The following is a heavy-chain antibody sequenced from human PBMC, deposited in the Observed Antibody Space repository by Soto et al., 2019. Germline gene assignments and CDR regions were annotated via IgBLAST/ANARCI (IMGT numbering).Heavy chain of an antibody. CDR2: ISSNGGST. D-gene: IGHD1-26*01. CDR1: GFTFSSYA. Sequence: GESLKISCAASGFTFSSYAMHWVRQAPGKGLEYVSAISSNGGSTYYANSVKGRFTISRDNSKNTLYLQMGSLRAEDMAVYYCARGRWELGAFDIWGQGTMVTVSS. V-gene: IGHV3-64*01. J-gene: IGHJ3*02. CDR3: ARGRWELGAFDI.